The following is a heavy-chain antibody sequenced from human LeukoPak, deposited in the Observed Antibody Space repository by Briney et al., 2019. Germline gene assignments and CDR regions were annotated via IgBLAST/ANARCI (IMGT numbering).Heavy chain of an antibody. Sequence: GSSVKVSCKASGGTFSSYAISWVRQAPGQGLEWMGGIIPIFGTANYAQKFQGRVTITADESTSTAYMELSSLRSEDTAVYYCARDWDGGRYFDYWGQGTLVTVSS. CDR3: ARDWDGGRYFDY. CDR2: IIPIFGTA. J-gene: IGHJ4*02. D-gene: IGHD3-16*01. CDR1: GGTFSSYA. V-gene: IGHV1-69*01.